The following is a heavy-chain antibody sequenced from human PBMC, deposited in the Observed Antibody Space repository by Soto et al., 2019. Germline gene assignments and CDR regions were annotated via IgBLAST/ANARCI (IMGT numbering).Heavy chain of an antibody. J-gene: IGHJ3*02. V-gene: IGHV1-69*12. D-gene: IGHD2-21*01. Sequence: QVQLVQSGAEVKKPVSSVKVSCKASGDTFISYTISWVRQAPGQGLEWIGGISPIFGTANYAKKFQGRVTITADESTSTACMELRSLRSEDTAVYYWARDPLNTIRAFEIWCQGTMVTVSS. CDR2: ISPIFGTA. CDR3: ARDPLNTIRAFEI. CDR1: GDTFISYT.